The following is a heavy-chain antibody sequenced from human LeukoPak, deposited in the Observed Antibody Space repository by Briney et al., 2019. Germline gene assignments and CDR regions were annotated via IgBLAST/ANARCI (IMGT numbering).Heavy chain of an antibody. D-gene: IGHD5/OR15-5a*01. V-gene: IGHV1-2*02. CDR1: GYTFTSYG. Sequence: ASVKVSCKASGYTFTSYGISWVRQAPGQGLEWMGWINPNSGGTNYAQKFQGRVTMARDTSISTAYMELSRLRSDDTAVYYCARVGSTYYYYYMDVWGKGTTVTISS. CDR2: INPNSGGT. J-gene: IGHJ6*03. CDR3: ARVGSTYYYYYMDV.